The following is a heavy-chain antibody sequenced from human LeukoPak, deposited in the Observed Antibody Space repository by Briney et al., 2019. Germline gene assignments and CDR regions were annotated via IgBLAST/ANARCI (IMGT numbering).Heavy chain of an antibody. CDR1: GFTFSSYA. D-gene: IGHD2-21*02. J-gene: IGHJ4*02. V-gene: IGHV3-23*01. CDR2: IGGSGGST. CDR3: ARSGGGGDYLDY. Sequence: PGGSLRLSCAASGFTFSSYAMSWVCQAQGKGLEWVSSIGGSGGSTYYADSVKGRFTISRDNSKNTLYLQMNSLRAEDTAVYYCARSGGGGDYLDYWGQGTLVTVSS.